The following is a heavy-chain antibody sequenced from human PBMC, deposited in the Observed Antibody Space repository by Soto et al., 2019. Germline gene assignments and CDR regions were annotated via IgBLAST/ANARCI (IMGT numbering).Heavy chain of an antibody. J-gene: IGHJ3*02. CDR2: ISSSSSYI. V-gene: IGHV3-21*01. CDR1: GFTFSSYS. CDR3: ARDPVLLWFGESGPFDI. D-gene: IGHD3-10*01. Sequence: GGSLRLSCAASGFTFSSYSMNWVRQAPGKGLEWVSSISSSSSYIYYTDSVKGRFTISRDNAKNSLYLQMNSLRAEDTAVYYCARDPVLLWFGESGPFDIWGQGTMVTVSS.